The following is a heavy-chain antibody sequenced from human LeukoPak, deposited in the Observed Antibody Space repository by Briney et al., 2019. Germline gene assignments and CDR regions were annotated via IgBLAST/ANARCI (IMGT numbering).Heavy chain of an antibody. CDR3: ARDDWNDGNWFDP. CDR2: ISSSGSTI. J-gene: IGHJ5*02. Sequence: GGSLRLSCAASGFTFSSYEMSWVRQAPGKGLEWVSYISSSGSTIYYADSVKGRFTISRDNAKNSLYLQMNSLRAEDTAVYYCARDDWNDGNWFDPWGQGTLVTVSS. D-gene: IGHD1-1*01. CDR1: GFTFSSYE. V-gene: IGHV3-48*03.